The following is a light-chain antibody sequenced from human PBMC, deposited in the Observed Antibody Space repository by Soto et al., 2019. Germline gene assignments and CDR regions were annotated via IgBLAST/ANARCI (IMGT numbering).Light chain of an antibody. Sequence: EIVFTQSPSTLASFPGDRVTLSCRASQYINTRLAWYQHRPGQAPRFLIYQTSIRAAGIPARFSASGSGTDFTLTISDVQPEDFALYYCHQRQSLPRTFGQGTKVDIK. CDR2: QTS. CDR1: QYINTR. CDR3: HQRQSLPRT. V-gene: IGKV3-11*01. J-gene: IGKJ1*01.